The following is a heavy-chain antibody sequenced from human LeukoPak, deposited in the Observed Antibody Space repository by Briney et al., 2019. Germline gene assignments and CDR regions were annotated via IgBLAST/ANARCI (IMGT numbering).Heavy chain of an antibody. Sequence: ASVKVSCKASGYTFTSYGISWVRQAPGQGLEWMGWISAYNGNTNYAQKLQGRVTMTTDTSTSTAYMELRSLRSEDTAVYYCATELYCSSTSCYNYYYYGMDVWGQGTTVTVSS. V-gene: IGHV1-18*01. J-gene: IGHJ6*02. CDR2: ISAYNGNT. CDR3: ATELYCSSTSCYNYYYYGMDV. CDR1: GYTFTSYG. D-gene: IGHD2-2*02.